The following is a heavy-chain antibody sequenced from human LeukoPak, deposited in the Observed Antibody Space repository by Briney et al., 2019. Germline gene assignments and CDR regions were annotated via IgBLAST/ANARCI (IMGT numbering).Heavy chain of an antibody. Sequence: GGSLRLSCAASGFTFSSYALHWVRQAPGKGLEWVAVISHDDSNKYYADSVKGRFTISRDNSKNTLYLQMNSLRAEDTAVYYCARVKAARGAFDVWGHGTVVTVSS. J-gene: IGHJ3*01. CDR1: GFTFSSYA. CDR3: ARVKAARGAFDV. CDR2: ISHDDSNK. V-gene: IGHV3-30-3*01. D-gene: IGHD6-6*01.